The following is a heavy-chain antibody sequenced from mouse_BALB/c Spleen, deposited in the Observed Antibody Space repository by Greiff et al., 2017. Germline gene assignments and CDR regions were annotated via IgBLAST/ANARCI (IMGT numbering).Heavy chain of an antibody. Sequence: EVKLLESGPGLVKPSQSLSLTCSVTGYSITSGYYWNWIRQFPGNKLEWMGYISYDGSNNYNPSLKNRISITRDTSKNQFFLKLNSVTTEDTATYYCARDGPYGRYAMDYWGQGTSVTVSS. V-gene: IGHV3-6*02. J-gene: IGHJ4*01. CDR2: ISYDGSN. CDR3: ARDGPYGRYAMDY. D-gene: IGHD1-2*01. CDR1: GYSITSGYY.